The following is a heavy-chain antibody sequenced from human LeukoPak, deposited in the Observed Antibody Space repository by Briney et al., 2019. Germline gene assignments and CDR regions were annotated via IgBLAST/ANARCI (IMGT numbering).Heavy chain of an antibody. CDR1: GGSFSGYY. D-gene: IGHD6-13*01. CDR2: INHSGST. Sequence: SETLSLTCAVYGGSFSGYYWSWIRQPPGKGLEWIGEINHSGSTNYNPSLKSRVTISVDTSKNQFSLKLSSVTAADTAVYYCARAPAPILRQQLAGVSIRTSSQNYFDYWGQGTLVTVSS. V-gene: IGHV4-34*01. J-gene: IGHJ4*02. CDR3: ARAPAPILRQQLAGVSIRTSSQNYFDY.